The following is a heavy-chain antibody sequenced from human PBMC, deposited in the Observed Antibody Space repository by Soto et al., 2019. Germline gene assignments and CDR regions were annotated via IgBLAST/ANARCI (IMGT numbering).Heavy chain of an antibody. J-gene: IGHJ4*02. D-gene: IGHD6-13*01. CDR3: ARDPFLGSLDY. CDR2: IYYSGST. CDR1: GGSISSGGYY. Sequence: QVQLQESGPGLVKPSQTLSLTCTVSGGSISSGGYYWSWIRQHPGKGLEWLGYIYYSGSTYYNPSLKSRGTLSVDTSKNQFSLKLSSVTAADTAVYYCARDPFLGSLDYWGQGTLVTVSS. V-gene: IGHV4-31*03.